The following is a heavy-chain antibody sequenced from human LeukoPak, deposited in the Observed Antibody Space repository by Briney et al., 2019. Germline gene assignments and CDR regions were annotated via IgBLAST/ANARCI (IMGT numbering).Heavy chain of an antibody. CDR2: ISGSGGST. V-gene: IGHV3-23*01. CDR1: GFTFSSYA. Sequence: GGSLRLSCAASGFTFSSYAMSWVRQAPGKGLEWVSAISGSGGSTYYADSVKGRFTISRDNSKNTLYLQMNSLRAEDTAVYYCAKDPRYDILTGYFPDYWGQGTLVTVSS. CDR3: AKDPRYDILTGYFPDY. D-gene: IGHD3-9*01. J-gene: IGHJ4*02.